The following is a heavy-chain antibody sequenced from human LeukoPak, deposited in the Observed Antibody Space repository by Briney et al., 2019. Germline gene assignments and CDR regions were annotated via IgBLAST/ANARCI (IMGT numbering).Heavy chain of an antibody. Sequence: GGSLRLSCAASGFTFSSYEMNWVRQAPGKGLEWVSYITRSGTTIYYADSVKGRFTISRDNAKNSLYLQMNSLRVEDTAVYYSARGGDIGYDYNAFDIWGQGTMVTVSS. CDR2: ITRSGTTI. J-gene: IGHJ3*02. CDR3: ARGGDIGYDYNAFDI. V-gene: IGHV3-48*03. D-gene: IGHD3-22*01. CDR1: GFTFSSYE.